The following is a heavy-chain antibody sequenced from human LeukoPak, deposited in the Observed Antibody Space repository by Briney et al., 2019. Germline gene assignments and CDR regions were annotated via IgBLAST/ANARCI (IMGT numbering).Heavy chain of an antibody. J-gene: IGHJ4*02. V-gene: IGHV4-34*01. Sequence: PSETLSLTCAVYGGSFSGYYWSWIRQPPGKGLEWIGEINHSGSTNYNPSLKSRVTISVDTSKNQFSLKLSSVTAADTAVYYCARARGGYCGSTSCYTGRYYFDYWGQGTLVTVSS. D-gene: IGHD2-2*02. CDR1: GGSFSGYY. CDR3: ARARGGYCGSTSCYTGRYYFDY. CDR2: INHSGST.